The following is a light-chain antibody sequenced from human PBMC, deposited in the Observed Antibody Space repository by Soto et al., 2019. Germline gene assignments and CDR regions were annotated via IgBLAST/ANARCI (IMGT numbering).Light chain of an antibody. J-gene: IGLJ2*01. V-gene: IGLV1-44*01. CDR3: AAWDDSLHVI. Sequence: QSVLTQPPSASATPGQRVTISCSGSSSNIGSRTVNWYQQLPGSAPKLLVYNDNQRPSGVPDRFSGSKSGTSASLATSGLQSEDEADYYCAAWDDSLHVIFGGGTKLTVL. CDR2: NDN. CDR1: SSNIGSRT.